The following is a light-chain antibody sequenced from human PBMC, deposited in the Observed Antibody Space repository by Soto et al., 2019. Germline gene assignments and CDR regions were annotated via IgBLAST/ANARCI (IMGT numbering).Light chain of an antibody. CDR2: DAS. Sequence: EIVLTQSPATLSLSPGERVTLSCRASQSANSYLDWYQQNPGQAPRLLIYDASNLHTGIPTRFSGSGSGTDFTLTISSLKPEDFAIYYCQQRSNTQEITFGGGTKVEIK. CDR3: QQRSNTQEIT. CDR1: QSANSY. V-gene: IGKV3-11*01. J-gene: IGKJ4*01.